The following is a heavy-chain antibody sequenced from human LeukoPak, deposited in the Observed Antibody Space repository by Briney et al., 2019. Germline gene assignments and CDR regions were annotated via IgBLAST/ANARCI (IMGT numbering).Heavy chain of an antibody. CDR1: GITFSSYA. J-gene: IGHJ4*02. V-gene: IGHV3-23*01. Sequence: PGGSLRLSCAASGITFSSYAMRWVRQAPGKGLEWVSSIGGSSGSTYYADSVKGRFTNSRDNSKNTLYLQMNSLRAEDTAVYYCAKGVSSPLYYFDYWGQGTLVTVSS. CDR2: IGGSSGST. D-gene: IGHD6-13*01. CDR3: AKGVSSPLYYFDY.